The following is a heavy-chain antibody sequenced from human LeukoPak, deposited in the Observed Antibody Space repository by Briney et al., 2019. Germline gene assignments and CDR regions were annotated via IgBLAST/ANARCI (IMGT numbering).Heavy chain of an antibody. D-gene: IGHD6-19*01. CDR1: GDSVSSNSAA. V-gene: IGHV6-1*01. CDR3: ARALRLGWTGVDY. J-gene: IGHJ4*02. Sequence: SQTLSLTCVISGDSVSSNSAAWNWIRQSPSRGLEWLGRTYYRSKWYSYSAVSVKSRIIINPDTSKNQFSLQLNSVTPEDTAVYYCARALRLGWTGVDYWGQGTLVTVSS. CDR2: TYYRSKWYS.